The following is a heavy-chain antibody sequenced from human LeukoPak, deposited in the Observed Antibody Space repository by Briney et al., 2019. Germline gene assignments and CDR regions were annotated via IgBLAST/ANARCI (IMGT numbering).Heavy chain of an antibody. Sequence: PSETLSLTCTVSGGSISSYYWSWIRQPPGKGLEWIGYIYYSGSTNYNPSLKSRATISVDTSKNQFSLKLSSVTAADTAVYYCARGRLVRYYYDSSGYLLDYWGQGTLVTVSS. CDR2: IYYSGST. CDR1: GGSISSYY. V-gene: IGHV4-59*01. D-gene: IGHD3-22*01. J-gene: IGHJ4*02. CDR3: ARGRLVRYYYDSSGYLLDY.